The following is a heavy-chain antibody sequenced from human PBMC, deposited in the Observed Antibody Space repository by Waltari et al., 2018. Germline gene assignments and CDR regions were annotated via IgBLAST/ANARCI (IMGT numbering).Heavy chain of an antibody. Sequence: QLQLQDSGPVLEKPSATLSLTCTFPVDSIRVRRYYWGWIRQSPGKGVEWIGNVHYSGTTNYNPTLRSRVTISGDTAKNQFSLKLSSVTAADTAVYYCARHWKRSGYRFDPWGQGTLVTVSS. V-gene: IGHV4-39*01. CDR1: VDSIRVRRYY. D-gene: IGHD5-12*01. CDR3: ARHWKRSGYRFDP. J-gene: IGHJ5*02. CDR2: VHYSGTT.